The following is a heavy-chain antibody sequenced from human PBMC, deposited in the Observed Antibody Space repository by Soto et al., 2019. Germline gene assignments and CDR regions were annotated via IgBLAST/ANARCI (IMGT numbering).Heavy chain of an antibody. Sequence: EVQVLESGGGWVQPGGSLRLSCVVSGLTFSSFDMSWVRQAPGKGLEWVSSVRDVGGTYYADSVKGRFTISRDNSKNTLYLQMKSLRAEDTAVYYCAKVSWSTSFGRDFWGQGTLVIVSS. CDR1: GLTFSSFD. CDR3: AKVSWSTSFGRDF. CDR2: VRDVGGT. J-gene: IGHJ4*02. D-gene: IGHD2-2*01. V-gene: IGHV3-23*01.